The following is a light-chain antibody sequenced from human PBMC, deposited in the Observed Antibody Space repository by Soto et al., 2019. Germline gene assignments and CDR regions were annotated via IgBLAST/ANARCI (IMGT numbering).Light chain of an antibody. CDR3: SSYTSSTTRV. CDR1: SSDVGAYDF. V-gene: IGLV2-14*03. CDR2: EVG. J-gene: IGLJ1*01. Sequence: QSALPHPASLSGSPGQSITISRPGTSSDVGAYDFVSWYQQHPDKAPKLMIYEVGNRPSGVSNRFSGSKSVNTATLTISGLQAEDEDDYYCSSYTSSTTRVFGTGTKVTVL.